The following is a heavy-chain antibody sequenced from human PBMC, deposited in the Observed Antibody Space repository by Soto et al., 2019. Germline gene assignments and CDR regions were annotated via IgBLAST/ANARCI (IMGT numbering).Heavy chain of an antibody. J-gene: IGHJ6*02. V-gene: IGHV3-21*01. CDR2: IRGFSPYT. CDR1: GFTFRTYT. CDR3: ARDRGYDAHDYYYNAMDV. D-gene: IGHD3-10*01. Sequence: SQRLSCISSGFTFRTYTMNWVRPAPGKGLEWVSGIRGFSPYTFYAESVKGRFTISRDNAKNSLYLQMNSLRAEDTAVYYCARDRGYDAHDYYYNAMDVWGQGTTVTVSS.